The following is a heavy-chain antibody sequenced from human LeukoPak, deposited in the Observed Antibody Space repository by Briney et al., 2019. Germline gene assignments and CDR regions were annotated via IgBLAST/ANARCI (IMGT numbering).Heavy chain of an antibody. CDR1: GFTFSSYG. CDR3: AKAWYYYGSGAEDYFDY. Sequence: PGGSLRLSCAASGFTFSSYGMHWVRQAPGKGLEWVAVISYDGSNKYYADSVKGRFTISRDNSKNTLYLQMNSLRAEDTAVYYCAKAWYYYGSGAEDYFDYWGQGTLVTVSS. D-gene: IGHD3-10*01. V-gene: IGHV3-30*18. J-gene: IGHJ4*02. CDR2: ISYDGSNK.